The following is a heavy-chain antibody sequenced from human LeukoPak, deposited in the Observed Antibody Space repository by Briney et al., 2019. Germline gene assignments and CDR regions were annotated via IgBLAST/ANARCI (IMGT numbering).Heavy chain of an antibody. Sequence: ASVKVSCKASGDTVTSYYMHWVRQAPGQGLEWMGIINPSGGSTSYAQKYQGRVTMTRDMSTSTVYMELRSLRSDDTAVYYCTRDLPYSSSWESIDYWGQGTLVTVSS. D-gene: IGHD6-13*01. CDR2: INPSGGST. CDR1: GDTVTSYY. J-gene: IGHJ4*02. CDR3: TRDLPYSSSWESIDY. V-gene: IGHV1-46*01.